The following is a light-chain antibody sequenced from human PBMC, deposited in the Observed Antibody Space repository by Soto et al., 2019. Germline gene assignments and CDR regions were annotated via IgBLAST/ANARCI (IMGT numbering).Light chain of an antibody. CDR1: QSLLHRDGNNY. J-gene: IGKJ2*01. CDR2: KIS. CDR3: MQATQYPPYT. V-gene: IGKV2-24*01. Sequence: DIVLHQTRLSSAVTLGQAASISCRSSQSLLHRDGNNYLSWLQQRPGQPPRLLIYKISNRLSGVPDRFSGSGAGTDFTLKISRVEADDVGVYYCMQATQYPPYTFGQGTKLEIE.